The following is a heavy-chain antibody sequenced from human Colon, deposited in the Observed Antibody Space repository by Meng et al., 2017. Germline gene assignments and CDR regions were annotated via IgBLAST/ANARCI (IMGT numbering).Heavy chain of an antibody. CDR1: GGSLTDFY. Sequence: SETLSLTCAVSGGSLTDFYWSWIRQSPGKGLEWIGEINHLGSINYNPSLRSRFTISLQRSTNQSSLTLTSVTAADTGVYYCAGGGNILRELAKPFDVWGQGTLVTVSS. V-gene: IGHV4-34*01. CDR2: INHLGSI. D-gene: IGHD1-26*01. CDR3: AGGGNILRELAKPFDV. J-gene: IGHJ4*02.